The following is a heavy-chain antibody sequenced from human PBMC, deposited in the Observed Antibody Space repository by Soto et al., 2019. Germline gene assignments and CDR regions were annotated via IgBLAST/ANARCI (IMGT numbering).Heavy chain of an antibody. Sequence: QVQLVQSGAEVKKPGSSVKVSCKASGGTFSSYAISWVRQAPGQGREWMGGIIPIFGTANNGQKFQGRVTITADESTTTADMELSSVRSEDTAVYYCARPIRFYYDSSGPAAWFDPWGQGTLVTVSS. D-gene: IGHD3-22*01. V-gene: IGHV1-69*12. CDR2: IIPIFGTA. CDR3: ARPIRFYYDSSGPAAWFDP. J-gene: IGHJ5*02. CDR1: GGTFSSYA.